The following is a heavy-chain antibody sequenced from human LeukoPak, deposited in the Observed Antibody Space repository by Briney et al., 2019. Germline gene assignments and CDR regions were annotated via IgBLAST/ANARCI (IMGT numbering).Heavy chain of an antibody. CDR3: ARRGYSHGNFDY. Sequence: SETLSLTCAVSGYPISSGYYWGWIRQPPGKGLEWIGSIYHSGSTYYNPSLKSRVTISVDTSKNQFSLKLSSVTAADTAVYYCARRGYSHGNFDYWGQGTLVTVSS. D-gene: IGHD5-18*01. J-gene: IGHJ4*02. CDR2: IYHSGST. CDR1: GYPISSGYY. V-gene: IGHV4-38-2*01.